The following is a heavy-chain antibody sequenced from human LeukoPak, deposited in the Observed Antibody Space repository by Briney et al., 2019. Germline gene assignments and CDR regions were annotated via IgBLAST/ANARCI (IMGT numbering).Heavy chain of an antibody. CDR2: INHSGST. Sequence: SGTLSLTCAVSGGSITSSNWWSWVRQPPGKGLEWIGEINHSGSTNYNPSLKSRVTISVDTSKNQFSLKLSSVTAADTAVYYCARHWRTYYYGSGSEGGYFDYWGQGTLVTVSS. CDR1: GGSITSSNW. V-gene: IGHV4-4*02. J-gene: IGHJ4*02. D-gene: IGHD3-10*01. CDR3: ARHWRTYYYGSGSEGGYFDY.